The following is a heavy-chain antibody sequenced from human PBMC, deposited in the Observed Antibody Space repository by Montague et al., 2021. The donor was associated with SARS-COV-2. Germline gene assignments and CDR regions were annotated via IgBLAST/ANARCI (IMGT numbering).Heavy chain of an antibody. J-gene: IGHJ5*02. CDR2: MVYSGRN. CDR3: ARHDHTDFGNPNWFDP. D-gene: IGHD5-18*01. V-gene: IGHV4-39*01. Sequence: SETLSLTCTVSGDSINSDTAFWGWVRQSPGKGLEWIGSMVYSGRNFYDVALRSRLTISVATSKNQFSLDLRAVTAADTGLYYCARHDHTDFGNPNWFDPWGQGTLVTVSS. CDR1: GDSINSDTAF.